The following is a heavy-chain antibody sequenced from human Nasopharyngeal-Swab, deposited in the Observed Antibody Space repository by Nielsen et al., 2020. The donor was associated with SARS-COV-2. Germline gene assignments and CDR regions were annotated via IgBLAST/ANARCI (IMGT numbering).Heavy chain of an antibody. CDR1: GGTFSSYA. CDR3: ARGDSYGASWYFDL. CDR2: IIPILGIA. Sequence: SVKVSCKASGGTFSSYAISWVRQAPGQGLEWMGRIIPILGIANYAQKFQGRVMITADKSTSTAYMELSSLRSEDTAVYYCARGDSYGASWYFDLWGRGTLVTVSS. V-gene: IGHV1-69*04. J-gene: IGHJ2*01. D-gene: IGHD5-18*01.